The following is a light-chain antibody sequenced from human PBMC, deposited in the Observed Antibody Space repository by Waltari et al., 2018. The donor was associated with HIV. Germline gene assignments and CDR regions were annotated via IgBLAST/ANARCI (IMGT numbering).Light chain of an antibody. CDR3: QQRSNWPIT. V-gene: IGKV3-11*01. Sequence: EIVLTQSPATPSLSPGERATLSCRASQSVSSYLAWYQQKPGQSPRLLIYGASSRATGIPASFSGSGSGTDFTLTISSLEPVDFAVYYCQQRSNWPITFGQGTRLEIK. CDR1: QSVSSY. J-gene: IGKJ5*01. CDR2: GAS.